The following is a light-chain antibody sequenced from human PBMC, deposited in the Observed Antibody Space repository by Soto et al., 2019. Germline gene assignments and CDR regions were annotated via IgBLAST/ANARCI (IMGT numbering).Light chain of an antibody. V-gene: IGKV1-39*01. J-gene: IGKJ1*01. CDR1: QTISTY. CDR3: QQSYSTPRT. CDR2: AAS. Sequence: DIQMTQSPSSLSASVGDRVTITCRASQTISTYVNWYQQKPVKAPKLLIYAASTLQSGVPSRFSGSGSGTNFTLTISCLQPEDFVTYYCQQSYSTPRTFGQGTKVQSK.